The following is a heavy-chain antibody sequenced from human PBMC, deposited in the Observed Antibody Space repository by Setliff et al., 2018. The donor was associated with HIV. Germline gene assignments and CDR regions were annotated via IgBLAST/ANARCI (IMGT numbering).Heavy chain of an antibody. V-gene: IGHV3-30*12. CDR2: MYYDGVTT. CDR1: GFNVEKSG. Sequence: GESLKLSCEASGFNVEKSGMHWIRQAPGKGLEWVAVMYYDGVTTYYADSVKGRFTISRDGSKNMIFLQMNSLRVDDTAVYYCARGRVLEWLLNHWGQGTRVTVSS. J-gene: IGHJ4*02. D-gene: IGHD3-3*01. CDR3: ARGRVLEWLLNH.